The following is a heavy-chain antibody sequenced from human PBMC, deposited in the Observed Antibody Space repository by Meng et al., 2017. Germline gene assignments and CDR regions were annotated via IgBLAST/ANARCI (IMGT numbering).Heavy chain of an antibody. CDR2: IYYSGST. CDR1: GFTVSSNY. J-gene: IGHJ4*02. CDR3: ARTRRPLGGTIDY. D-gene: IGHD3-16*01. V-gene: IGHV4-59*02. Sequence: ESLKISCAASGFTVSSNYMSWIRQPPGKGLEWIGYIYYSGSTNYNPSLKSRVTISVDTSKNQFSLKLSSVTAADTAVYYCARTRRPLGGTIDYWGQGTLVTVSS.